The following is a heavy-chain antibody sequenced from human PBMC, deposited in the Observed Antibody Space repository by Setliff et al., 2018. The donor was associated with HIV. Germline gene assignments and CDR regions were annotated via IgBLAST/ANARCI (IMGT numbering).Heavy chain of an antibody. D-gene: IGHD3-10*01. J-gene: IGHJ6*02. V-gene: IGHV1-18*04. CDR1: GYTFINYG. CDR2: ISPYNDYT. CDR3: ARGCYYSGSGTNYHYYGLDV. Sequence: ASVKVSCKTSGYTFINYGITWVRQDPGQGLEWMGWISPYNDYTNYEQSLQGRVRMTTDTSTRTAYMDLMSLRPNDTAGYYCARGCYYSGSGTNYHYYGLDVWGQGTTVTVSS.